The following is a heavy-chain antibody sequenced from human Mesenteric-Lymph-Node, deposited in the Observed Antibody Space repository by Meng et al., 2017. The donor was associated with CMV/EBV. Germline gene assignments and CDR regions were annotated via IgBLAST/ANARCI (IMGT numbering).Heavy chain of an antibody. V-gene: IGHV4-34*01. CDR2: INHSGST. CDR1: GGSFSGYY. Sequence: AVHGGSFSGYYGGWIRQPPGKGLEWIGEINHSGSTNYNPSLKSRVTISVDTSKNQFSLKLSSVTAADTAVYYCARGRRWFGEPNLDYWGQGTLVTVSS. J-gene: IGHJ4*02. D-gene: IGHD3-10*01. CDR3: ARGRRWFGEPNLDY.